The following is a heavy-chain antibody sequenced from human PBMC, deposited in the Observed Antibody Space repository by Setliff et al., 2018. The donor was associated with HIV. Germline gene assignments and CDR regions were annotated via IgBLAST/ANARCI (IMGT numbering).Heavy chain of an antibody. V-gene: IGHV1-18*01. CDR2: IGSYSGYT. CDR3: VRGHCNSDKCWYTWFDP. J-gene: IGHJ5*02. CDR1: NYTLINYG. D-gene: IGHD2-2*01. Sequence: ASVKVSCKASNYTLINYGVSWVRQAPGQGLEWMGWIGSYSGYTIYAQKFQDRLTMTTDTSPTTASMALRSLRSDDTAVYYCVRGHCNSDKCWYTWFDPWGQGTLVTVSS.